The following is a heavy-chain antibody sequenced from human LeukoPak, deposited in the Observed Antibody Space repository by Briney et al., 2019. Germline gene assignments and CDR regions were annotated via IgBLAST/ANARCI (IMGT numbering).Heavy chain of an antibody. CDR1: GDSMSSSSYY. D-gene: IGHD2-15*01. Sequence: SETLSLTCSVSGDSMSSSSYYWVWIRQPPGKGLEWIGSIYYSGSTYYNPSLKSRVTISVDTSKNQFSLKLSSVTAADTAVYYCASPPSDGCSGGSCYSALAFDIWGQGTMVTVSS. CDR3: ASPPSDGCSGGSCYSALAFDI. V-gene: IGHV4-39*07. CDR2: IYYSGST. J-gene: IGHJ3*02.